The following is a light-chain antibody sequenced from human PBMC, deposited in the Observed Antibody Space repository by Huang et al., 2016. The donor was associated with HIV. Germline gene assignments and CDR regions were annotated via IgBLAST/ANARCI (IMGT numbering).Light chain of an antibody. J-gene: IGKJ3*01. CDR1: QSVSTR. Sequence: DIQMTQSPSTLSAAIGDRVTITCRASQSVSTRLAWYQQKPGKAPRLLIQEASSLERGVQSRFSGSGSGTEFTLTISSLQPDDSATYSCQQYNTFTFGPGTKVDI. V-gene: IGKV1-5*03. CDR2: EAS. CDR3: QQYNTFT.